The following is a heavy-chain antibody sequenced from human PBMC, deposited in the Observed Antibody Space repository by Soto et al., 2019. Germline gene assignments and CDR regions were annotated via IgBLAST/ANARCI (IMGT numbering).Heavy chain of an antibody. CDR1: GFNFSNYA. CDR2: INGSGRGSRP. Sequence: PGGSLTLSCVESGFNFSNYAEAWVRQPPRKGLELDSSINGSGRGSRPYYADSVQGRFTISRDHSKNIVSLQMDSLRVDDTAVYYCTRERSLVSFLFDYWGPGTLVTVAS. CDR3: TRERSLVSFLFDY. V-gene: IGHV3-23*01. D-gene: IGHD3-16*01. J-gene: IGHJ4*02.